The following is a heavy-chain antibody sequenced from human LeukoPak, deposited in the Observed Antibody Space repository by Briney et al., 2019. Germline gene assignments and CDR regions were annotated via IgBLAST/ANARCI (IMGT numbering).Heavy chain of an antibody. CDR2: IRYDGSNK. D-gene: IGHD4-17*01. CDR3: AKEVDYGDYYYYGMDV. Sequence: GGSLRLSCAASGFTFSSYGMHWVRQAPGKGLEWVAFIRYDGSNKYYADSVKGRFTISRDNSKNTLYLQMNSLRAEDTAVYYCAKEVDYGDYYYYGMDVWGQGTLVTVSS. V-gene: IGHV3-30*02. CDR1: GFTFSSYG. J-gene: IGHJ6*02.